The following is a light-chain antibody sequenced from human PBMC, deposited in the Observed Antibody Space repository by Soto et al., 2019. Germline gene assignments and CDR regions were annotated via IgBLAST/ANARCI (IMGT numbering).Light chain of an antibody. Sequence: EIVMTQSPATLSVSPGERVTLSCRASQSVSRSLAWYQQKPGQAPRLLIYGASTRATGIPARFSGSGCGTEFTLTISSLQSEDFAVYYCQQYNNWPTFTFGPGTKVDIK. J-gene: IGKJ3*01. CDR1: QSVSRS. CDR3: QQYNNWPTFT. V-gene: IGKV3-15*01. CDR2: GAS.